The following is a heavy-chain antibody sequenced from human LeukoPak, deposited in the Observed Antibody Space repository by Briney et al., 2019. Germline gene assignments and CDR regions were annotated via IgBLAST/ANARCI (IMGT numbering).Heavy chain of an antibody. CDR2: IYWNDGK. J-gene: IGHJ4*02. V-gene: IGHV2-5*01. CDR3: AHRIHCSSTSCPHSLFDY. CDR1: GFSLSTSGVG. D-gene: IGHD2-2*01. Sequence: SGPTLVNPTQTLTLTCTFSGFSLSTSGVGVGWIRQPPGKALEWLALIYWNDGKRYSPSLKSRLTITKDTSKNQVVLTMTNMDPVDTATYYCAHRIHCSSTSCPHSLFDYWGQGTLVTVSS.